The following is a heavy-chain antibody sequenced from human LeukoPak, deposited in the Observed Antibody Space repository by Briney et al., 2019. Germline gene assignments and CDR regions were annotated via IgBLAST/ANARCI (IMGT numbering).Heavy chain of an antibody. D-gene: IGHD1-1*01. Sequence: SVKVSCKASGGTFSSYAISWGRQAPGQGREWMGGIIPIFGTANYAQKFQGRVTSTADEYTSTGYMELSSLRSEDTAVYYCARGSGTTENYYYYMDVWGKGTTVTVSS. J-gene: IGHJ6*03. V-gene: IGHV1-69*01. CDR3: ARGSGTTENYYYYMDV. CDR1: GGTFSSYA. CDR2: IIPIFGTA.